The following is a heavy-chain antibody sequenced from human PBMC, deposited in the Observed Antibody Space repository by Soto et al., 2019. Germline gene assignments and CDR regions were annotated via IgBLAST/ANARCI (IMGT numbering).Heavy chain of an antibody. D-gene: IGHD3-10*01. CDR1: AYTFTGYY. J-gene: IGHJ4*02. V-gene: IGHV1-2*02. Sequence: QVQLVQSGAEVKKPGASVMVSCKASAYTFTGYYIHWVRQAPGQGLEWMGWLNPNTGVTKYAHKFQGRVIMTRDTAISTAYMHLSSLTSDDTAIYYFARAAVGGEYYYFDYWWQGTLVTVSS. CDR2: LNPNTGVT. CDR3: ARAAVGGEYYYFDY.